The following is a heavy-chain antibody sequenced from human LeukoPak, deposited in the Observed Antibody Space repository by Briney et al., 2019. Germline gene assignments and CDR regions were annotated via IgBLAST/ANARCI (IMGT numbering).Heavy chain of an antibody. J-gene: IGHJ4*02. CDR2: INHSGST. D-gene: IGHD3-10*01. CDR1: GGSFSNYY. CDR3: ARGVYYYSY. Sequence: PSETLSLTCAVYGGSFSNYYWSWIRQPPGKGLEWIGEINHSGSTNYNPSLKRRVTISVDTSKNQFSLKLSSVTAADTAVYYCARGVYYYSYWGQGTLVTVSS. V-gene: IGHV4-34*01.